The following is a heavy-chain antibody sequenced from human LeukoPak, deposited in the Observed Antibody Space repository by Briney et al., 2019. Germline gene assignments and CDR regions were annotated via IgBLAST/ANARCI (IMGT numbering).Heavy chain of an antibody. CDR1: GITLSNYG. J-gene: IGHJ4*02. D-gene: IGHD3-22*01. Sequence: GGSLRLSCAVSGITLSNYGMTWVRQAPGKGLEWVAGISDTGGRTNYADSVKGRFTISRDNPKNTLYLQMNSLRAEDTAVYFCAKRGVVIRVILVGFHKEAYYFDSWGQGALVAVSS. V-gene: IGHV3-23*01. CDR3: AKRGVVIRVILVGFHKEAYYFDS. CDR2: ISDTGGRT.